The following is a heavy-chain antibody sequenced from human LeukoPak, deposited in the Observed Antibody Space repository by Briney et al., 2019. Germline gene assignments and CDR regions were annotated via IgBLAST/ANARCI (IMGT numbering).Heavy chain of an antibody. CDR1: GFTVSSNY. Sequence: GGSLRLSCAASGFTVSSNYMSWVRQAPGKGLEWVSVIYSGGSTYYADSVKGRFTISRDNSKNTLYLQMNSLRAEDTAVYYSARDEEDAFDIWGQGTMVTVSS. CDR2: IYSGGST. J-gene: IGHJ3*02. CDR3: ARDEEDAFDI. V-gene: IGHV3-53*01.